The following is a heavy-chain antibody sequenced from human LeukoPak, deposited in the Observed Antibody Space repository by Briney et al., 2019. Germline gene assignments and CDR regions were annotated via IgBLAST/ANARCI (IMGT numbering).Heavy chain of an antibody. Sequence: ASVKVSCKVSGYTFTSYDSNWVREAAGPGHEWMGWMNTYSGNTGYAQKFQGRVTMTRNTSISTAYMELSSLRSEDTAVYYCARTLTMVRNWRNCFDPWGQGTLVTVSS. V-gene: IGHV1-8*01. D-gene: IGHD3-10*01. CDR3: ARTLTMVRNWRNCFDP. J-gene: IGHJ5*02. CDR1: GYTFTSYD. CDR2: MNTYSGNT.